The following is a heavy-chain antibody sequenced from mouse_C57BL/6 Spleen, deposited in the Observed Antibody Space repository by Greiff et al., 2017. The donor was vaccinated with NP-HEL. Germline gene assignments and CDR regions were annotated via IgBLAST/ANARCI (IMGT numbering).Heavy chain of an antibody. CDR3: ARSGGSSLDY. V-gene: IGHV1-26*01. D-gene: IGHD1-1*01. CDR2: INPNNGGT. J-gene: IGHJ2*01. CDR1: GYTFTDYY. Sequence: VQLQQSGPELVKPGASVKISCKASGYTFTDYYMNWVKQSHGKSLEWIGDINPNNGGTSYNQKFKGKATLTVDKSSSTAYMQLSSLTSEDSAVFYWARSGGSSLDYWGQGTTLTVSS.